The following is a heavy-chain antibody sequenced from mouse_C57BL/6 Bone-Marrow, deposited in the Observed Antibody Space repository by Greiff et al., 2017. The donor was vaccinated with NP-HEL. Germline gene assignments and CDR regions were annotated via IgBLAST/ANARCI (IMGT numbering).Heavy chain of an antibody. J-gene: IGHJ3*01. CDR1: GFTFSSYA. CDR2: ISSGGDYT. CDR3: TRPYYDCDGAWFAY. Sequence: VQLKQSGEGLVKPGGSLKLSCAASGFTFSSYAMSWVRQTPEKRLEWVAYISSGGDYTYYADTVKGRFTISRDNARNTRYLQMSSLKSEDTAMDYCTRPYYDCDGAWFAYWGQGTLVTVSA. V-gene: IGHV5-9-1*02. D-gene: IGHD2-4*01.